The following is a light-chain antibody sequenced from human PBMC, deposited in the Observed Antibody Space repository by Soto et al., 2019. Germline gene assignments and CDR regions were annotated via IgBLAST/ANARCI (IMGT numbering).Light chain of an antibody. V-gene: IGKV3-15*01. CDR1: QSVSDR. CDR3: QQYNHWPLT. J-gene: IGKJ4*01. CDR2: AAS. Sequence: IVLTQSPGTLSLSPWERATLSCRASQSVSDRVVWYQQKSGQAPSLLIYAASTRATGVPGRFSGSGSGTEFTLTISSLQSEDFAVYYCQQYNHWPLTFGGGTKVDIK.